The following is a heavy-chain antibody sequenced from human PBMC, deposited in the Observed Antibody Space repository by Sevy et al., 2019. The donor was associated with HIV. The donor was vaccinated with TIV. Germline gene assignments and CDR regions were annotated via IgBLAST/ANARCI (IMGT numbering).Heavy chain of an antibody. CDR3: GGDCSGGSCYRLVDY. CDR1: GFTFSSYA. D-gene: IGHD2-15*01. V-gene: IGHV3-30-3*01. Sequence: GGSLRLSCAASGFTFSSYAMHWVRQAPGKGLEWVAVISYDGSNKYYADSVKGRFTISRDNSKNTLYLQMNSLRAEDTAVYYCGGDCSGGSCYRLVDYWGQGTLVTVSS. CDR2: ISYDGSNK. J-gene: IGHJ4*02.